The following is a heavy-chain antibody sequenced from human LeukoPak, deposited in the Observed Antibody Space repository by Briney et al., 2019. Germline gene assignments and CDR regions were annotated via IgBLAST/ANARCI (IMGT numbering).Heavy chain of an antibody. Sequence: GGSLRLSCAASGFTFSSYAMSWVRQAPGKGLEWVSAISGSGGSTYYADSVKGRFTISRDNSKNTLYLQMNSLRAEDTAVYYCAKYYLPMTTVTTNFDYWGQGTLVTVSP. V-gene: IGHV3-23*01. CDR1: GFTFSSYA. CDR3: AKYYLPMTTVTTNFDY. CDR2: ISGSGGST. D-gene: IGHD4-17*01. J-gene: IGHJ4*02.